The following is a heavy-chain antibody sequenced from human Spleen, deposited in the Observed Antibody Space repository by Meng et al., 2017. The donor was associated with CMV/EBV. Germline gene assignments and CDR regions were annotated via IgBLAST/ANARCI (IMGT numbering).Heavy chain of an antibody. D-gene: IGHD5-18*01. CDR1: GFTFSTYI. CDR2: ITSSSSHI. V-gene: IGHV3-21*06. J-gene: IGHJ4*02. Sequence: GESLKISCAASGFTFSTYIMSWVRQAPGKGLEWVSSITSSSSHIYYADSVKGRFTISRDNAKNSLYLQMDSLRAEDTAIFYCARDAAAGTAMGIFDFWGRGTLVTVSS. CDR3: ARDAAAGTAMGIFDF.